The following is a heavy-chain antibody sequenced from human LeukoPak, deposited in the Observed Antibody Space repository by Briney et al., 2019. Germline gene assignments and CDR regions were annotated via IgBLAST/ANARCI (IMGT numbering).Heavy chain of an antibody. CDR2: VTSSSSTI. D-gene: IGHD4/OR15-4a*01. CDR1: GFSSSNYS. Sequence: GGSLRLSRVASGFSSSNYSMKRLRLAPGKGMEWIRYVTSSSSTIYYADSVKGPFTIYRDNAKNSLYLQMNSLRAEDTAVYYCARGIHRRVPKESFEYWGQGTLVTVSS. V-gene: IGHV3-48*01. J-gene: IGHJ4*02. CDR3: ARGIHRRVPKESFEY.